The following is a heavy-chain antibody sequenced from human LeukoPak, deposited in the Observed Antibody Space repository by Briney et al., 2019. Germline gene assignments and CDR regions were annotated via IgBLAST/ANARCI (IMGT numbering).Heavy chain of an antibody. CDR3: AKDKTYYYDSSGYYDH. CDR1: GFTVSSNS. J-gene: IGHJ4*02. Sequence: GGSLRLSCTVSGFTVSSNSMSWVRQAPGKGLEWVSAISGSGGSTYYADSVKGRFTISRDNSKNTLYLQMNSLRAEDTAVYYCAKDKTYYYDSSGYYDHWGQGTLVTVSS. D-gene: IGHD3-22*01. CDR2: ISGSGGST. V-gene: IGHV3-23*01.